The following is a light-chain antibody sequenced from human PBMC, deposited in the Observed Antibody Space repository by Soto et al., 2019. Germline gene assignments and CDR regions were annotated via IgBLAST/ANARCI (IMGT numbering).Light chain of an antibody. CDR2: AAS. CDR1: QSISSY. V-gene: IGKV1-39*01. CDR3: QQSYSTPRT. J-gene: IGKJ1*01. Sequence: IQMTQSPSSLSASVGDRVTITCRASQSISSYLNWYQQKPGKAPKLLIYAASSLQSGVPSRFSGSGSGTDFTLTISSLQHEDLATYYCQQSYSTPRTFGQGTKVDIK.